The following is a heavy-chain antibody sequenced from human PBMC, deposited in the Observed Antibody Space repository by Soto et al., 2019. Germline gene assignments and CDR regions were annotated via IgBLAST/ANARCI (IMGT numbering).Heavy chain of an antibody. V-gene: IGHV1-3*01. CDR1: RHSFNSHA. CDR2: ITAGNGNT. CDR3: AGASCGYDCYLIDY. J-gene: IGHJ4*02. Sequence: QVHLVQSGAEVKKPGAPVRLSCQGSRHSFNSHAVHWVRQAPGQRLEWMGLITAGNGNTRYSQNFQGRITITRDTSASTVYMDLSSLTSEDTTVYYCAGASCGYDCYLIDYWGQGTLVIVSS. D-gene: IGHD2-21*02.